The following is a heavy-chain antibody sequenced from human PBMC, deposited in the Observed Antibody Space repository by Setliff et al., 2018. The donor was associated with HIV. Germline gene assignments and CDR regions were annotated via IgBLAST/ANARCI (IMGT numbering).Heavy chain of an antibody. CDR3: AKEARMVDRPRAEYLQH. D-gene: IGHD6-6*01. V-gene: IGHV1-2*02. Sequence: GASVKVSCKASGYTFSNYYVHWVRQAPGQGLEWMGWIRPNSGGTNYAQKFQGRVTMTRDTSIGTAYMELSRLRSDDTAVYYCAKEARMVDRPRAEYLQHWVPETLLVTVSS. J-gene: IGHJ1*01. CDR1: GYTFSNYY. CDR2: IRPNSGGT.